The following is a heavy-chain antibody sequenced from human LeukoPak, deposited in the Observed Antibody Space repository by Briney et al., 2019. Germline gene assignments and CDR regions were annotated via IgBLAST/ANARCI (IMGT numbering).Heavy chain of an antibody. CDR2: IVVGSGNT. V-gene: IGHV1-58*02. J-gene: IGHJ3*02. CDR1: GFTFTSSA. Sequence: GASVKVSCNASGFTFTSSAMQWVRQARGQRLEGIGWIVVGSGNTNYAQKFQERVTITRNMSTSTAYMELSSLRSEDTAVYYCAAGRHYYDSSLMGPAFDIWGQGTMVTVSS. D-gene: IGHD3-22*01. CDR3: AAGRHYYDSSLMGPAFDI.